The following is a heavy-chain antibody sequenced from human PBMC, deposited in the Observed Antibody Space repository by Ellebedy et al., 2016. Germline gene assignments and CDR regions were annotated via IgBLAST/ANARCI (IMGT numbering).Heavy chain of an antibody. Sequence: SETLSLTCTVSDDSINTDSYYWSWIRQPPGKGLEWIGSLYYSGNTAYNPSLKSRVTISIDTSEKVFSLRLSSLTAADTAVYDCAINSGPSDDYLWGSAPEYFQSWGQGALVTVSS. D-gene: IGHD3-16*01. CDR3: AINSGPSDDYLWGSAPEYFQS. J-gene: IGHJ1*01. CDR1: DDSINTDSYY. CDR2: LYYSGNT. V-gene: IGHV4-39*07.